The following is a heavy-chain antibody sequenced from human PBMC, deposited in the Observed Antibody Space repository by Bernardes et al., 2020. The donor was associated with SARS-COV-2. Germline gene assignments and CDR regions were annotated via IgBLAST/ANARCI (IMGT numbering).Heavy chain of an antibody. D-gene: IGHD3-3*01. V-gene: IGHV1-2*02. CDR1: EYTFTDYY. Sequence: ASVKVSCMASEYTFTDYYIHWVRQAPGQGLEWMGRINPNSGGPKYAQKFQGRVTMTRDTSISTAYMELSRLTSDDTAVYYCARGNWVEYYDLTGDLDLWGQGTLVTVSS. CDR3: ARGNWVEYYDLTGDLDL. J-gene: IGHJ5*02. CDR2: INPNSGGP.